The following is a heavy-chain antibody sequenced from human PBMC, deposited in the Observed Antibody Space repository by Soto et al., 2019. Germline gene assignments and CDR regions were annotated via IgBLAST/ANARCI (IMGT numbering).Heavy chain of an antibody. CDR3: ARGGSALGWFDL. V-gene: IGHV3-21*01. CDR2: ISSSSSYI. Sequence: EVQLVESGGGLVKPGGSLRLSCAASGFTFSSYSMNWVRQAPGKGLEWVSSISSSSSYIYYADSVKGRFTISRDNAKNSLYLQMNSLRAEDTAVYYCARGGSALGWFDLWGQGTLVTVSS. CDR1: GFTFSSYS. J-gene: IGHJ5*02. D-gene: IGHD2-15*01.